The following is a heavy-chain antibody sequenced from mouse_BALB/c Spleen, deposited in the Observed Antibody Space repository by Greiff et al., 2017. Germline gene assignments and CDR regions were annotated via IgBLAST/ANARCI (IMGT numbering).Heavy chain of an antibody. CDR1: GYTFTSYW. V-gene: IGHV1S22*01. CDR3: TTYDYDEAY. Sequence: LQQPGSELVRPGASVKLSCKASGYTFTSYWMHWVKQRPGQGLEWIGNIYPGSGSTNYDEKFKSKATLTVDTSSSTAYMQLSSLTSEDSAVYYCTTYDYDEAYWGQGTLVTVSA. J-gene: IGHJ3*01. CDR2: IYPGSGST. D-gene: IGHD2-4*01.